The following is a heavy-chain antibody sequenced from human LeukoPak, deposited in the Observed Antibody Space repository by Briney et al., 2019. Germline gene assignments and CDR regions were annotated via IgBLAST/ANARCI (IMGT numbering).Heavy chain of an antibody. J-gene: IGHJ4*02. D-gene: IGHD3-22*01. Sequence: HSGGSLRLSCAVSGFTLSNYGMSWVRQAPGKGLEWVAGISGGGGGTNYADSVNGRFTISRDRPKNTLFLKMNSLRAEDTAVYFCAKRGVVIRVILVGFHKEAYYFDSWGQGALVTVSS. CDR2: ISGGGGGT. CDR1: GFTLSNYG. CDR3: AKRGVVIRVILVGFHKEAYYFDS. V-gene: IGHV3-23*01.